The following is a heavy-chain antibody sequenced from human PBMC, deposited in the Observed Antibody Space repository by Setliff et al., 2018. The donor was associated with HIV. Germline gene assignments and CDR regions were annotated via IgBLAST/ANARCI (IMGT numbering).Heavy chain of an antibody. CDR1: GGPISSGSYY. D-gene: IGHD6-19*01. CDR2: IYTSGST. CDR3: ARGLSSGWYGYWYFDL. J-gene: IGHJ2*01. V-gene: IGHV4-61*09. Sequence: PSETLSLTCTVSGGPISSGSYYWSWIRQPAGKGLEWIGHIYTSGSTNYNPSLKSRVTISVDTSKNQFSLKLSSVTAADTAVYYCARGLSSGWYGYWYFDLWGRGTLVTVSS.